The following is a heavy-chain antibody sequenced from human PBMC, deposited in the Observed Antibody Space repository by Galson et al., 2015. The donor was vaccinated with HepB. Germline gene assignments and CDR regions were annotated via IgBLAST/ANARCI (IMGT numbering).Heavy chain of an antibody. CDR3: ATGHSTNYFPYYYYYYMDV. D-gene: IGHD2-2*01. CDR1: GYTVTELS. J-gene: IGHJ6*03. Sequence: SVKVSCKVSGYTVTELSIHWVRQAPGKGLEWMGGFDPEAGERIYAQRFQGRVTMTEDTSTNTAYMEVSSLRSKDAAVYYCATGHSTNYFPYYYYYYMDVWGKGITVTVSS. CDR2: FDPEAGER. V-gene: IGHV1-24*01.